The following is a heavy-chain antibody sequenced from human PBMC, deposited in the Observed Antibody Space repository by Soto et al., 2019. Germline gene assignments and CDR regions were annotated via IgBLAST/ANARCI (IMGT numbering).Heavy chain of an antibody. V-gene: IGHV4-59*01. D-gene: IGHD2-21*02. Sequence: LSLTCSVSGGSISSYYWSWIRQPPGKGVEWIGYIFYSGRSGSTNYNPSLKSRVTISVDTSKNQFSLKMSSVTAADTAVYYCARTALGWFDPWGQGTLVTVSS. CDR1: GGSISSYY. J-gene: IGHJ5*02. CDR2: IFYSGRSGST. CDR3: ARTALGWFDP.